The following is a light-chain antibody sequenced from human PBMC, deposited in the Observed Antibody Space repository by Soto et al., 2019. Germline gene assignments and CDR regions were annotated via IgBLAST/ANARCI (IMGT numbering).Light chain of an antibody. CDR2: GAS. CDR1: QSVSSVF. J-gene: IGKJ4*01. Sequence: EFVLTQSPGTLSLSPGERATLSCRASQSVSSVFLAWYQQKPGQPPRLLNYGASTRGSGIPDRFSGSGSGTDFTLTISRLEPEDFAVYYCQHYGSSPPLAFGGGTKVDIK. CDR3: QHYGSSPPLA. V-gene: IGKV3-20*01.